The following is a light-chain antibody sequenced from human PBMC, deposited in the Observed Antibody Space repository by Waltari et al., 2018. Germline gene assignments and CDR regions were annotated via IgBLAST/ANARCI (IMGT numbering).Light chain of an antibody. CDR1: QSISNY. V-gene: IGKV1-39*01. J-gene: IGKJ2*01. Sequence: RVTITCRTNQSISNYLNWYQQKRGSSPKLLIYGASTLQGGVPSRFTGSGSGKDFTLTISSLQTEDFATYFCQQSYSNMYTFGQGTK. CDR3: QQSYSNMYT. CDR2: GAS.